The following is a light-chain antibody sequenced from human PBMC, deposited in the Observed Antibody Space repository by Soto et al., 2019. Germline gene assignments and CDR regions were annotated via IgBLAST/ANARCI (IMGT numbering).Light chain of an antibody. Sequence: QSALTQPASVSGSPGQSITISCTGTSSDVGGYNYVSWYQQHPGKAPELMIYEVSNRPSGVSNRFSGSKSGNTASLTISGLQAEDKADYYCSSYTSSSTWVFGGGTKLTVL. J-gene: IGLJ3*02. CDR2: EVS. CDR1: SSDVGGYNY. V-gene: IGLV2-14*01. CDR3: SSYTSSSTWV.